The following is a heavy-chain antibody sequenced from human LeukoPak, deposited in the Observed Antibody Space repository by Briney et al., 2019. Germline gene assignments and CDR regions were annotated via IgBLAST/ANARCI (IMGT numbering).Heavy chain of an antibody. J-gene: IGHJ4*02. D-gene: IGHD3-10*01. Sequence: PGRSLRLSCAASGFTFSSYAMHWVRQAPGKGLEWVSGISWNSGSIGYADSVKGRFTISRDNAKNSLYLQMNSLRAEDTALYYCAKDFTMVRGVIDYWGQGTLVTVSS. CDR2: ISWNSGSI. V-gene: IGHV3-9*01. CDR1: GFTFSSYA. CDR3: AKDFTMVRGVIDY.